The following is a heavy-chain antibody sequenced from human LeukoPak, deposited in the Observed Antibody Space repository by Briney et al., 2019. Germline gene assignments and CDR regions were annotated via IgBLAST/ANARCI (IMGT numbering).Heavy chain of an antibody. D-gene: IGHD3-22*01. CDR1: GFTFSDYY. CDR3: AREPLTYYYDSSGYSNFDY. Sequence: PGGPLRLSCAASGFTFSDYYMSWIRQAPGKGLEWVSYISSSGSTIYYADSVKGRFTISRDNAKNSLYLQMNSLRAEDTAVYYCAREPLTYYYDSSGYSNFDYWGQGTLVTVSS. V-gene: IGHV3-11*01. CDR2: ISSSGSTI. J-gene: IGHJ4*02.